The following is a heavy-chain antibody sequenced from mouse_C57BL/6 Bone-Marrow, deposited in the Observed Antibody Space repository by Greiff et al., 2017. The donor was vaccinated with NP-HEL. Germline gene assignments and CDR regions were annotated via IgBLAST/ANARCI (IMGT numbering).Heavy chain of an antibody. V-gene: IGHV1-52*01. CDR1: GYTFTSYW. CDR2: IDPSDSET. J-gene: IGHJ3*01. Sequence: QVQLQQPGAELVRPGSSVKLSCKASGYTFTSYWMHWVKQRPIQGLEWIGNIDPSDSETHYNQKFKGKATLTVDKSSSTAYMQLSSLTSEDSAVYYCARVYGSSWFAYWGQGTLVTVSA. D-gene: IGHD1-1*01. CDR3: ARVYGSSWFAY.